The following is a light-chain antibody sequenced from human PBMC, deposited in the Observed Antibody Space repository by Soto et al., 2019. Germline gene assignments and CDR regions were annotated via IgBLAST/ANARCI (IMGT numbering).Light chain of an antibody. Sequence: DLHMTHSPSSLSASVGDTVTITCRTSQIISTYLNWYQQKPGKPPKLLIYSASRLQSGVPSRFGGSGSGTDFTLTITSLQPEDFATYYCQQSYSPPPFTFGPGTKVDIK. CDR1: QIISTY. CDR2: SAS. CDR3: QQSYSPPPFT. J-gene: IGKJ3*01. V-gene: IGKV1-39*01.